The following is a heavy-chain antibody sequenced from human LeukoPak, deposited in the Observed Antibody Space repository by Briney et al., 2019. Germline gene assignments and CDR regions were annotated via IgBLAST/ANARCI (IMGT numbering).Heavy chain of an antibody. V-gene: IGHV3-11*04. D-gene: IGHD7-27*01. CDR3: ASNWGSFDY. J-gene: IGHJ4*02. CDR1: GFTVSSNY. Sequence: PGGSLRLSCATSGFTVSSNYMSWVRRAPGKGLEWVSYISSSGSTIYYADSVKGRFTISRDNAKNSLYLQMNSLRAEDTAVYYCASNWGSFDYWGQGTLVTVSS. CDR2: ISSSGSTI.